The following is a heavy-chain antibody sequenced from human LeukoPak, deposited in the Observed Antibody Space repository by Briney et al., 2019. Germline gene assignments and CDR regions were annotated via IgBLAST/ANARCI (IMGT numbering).Heavy chain of an antibody. Sequence: ASVKVSCKAPGYTFTSYGISWVRQAPGQGLEWMGWISAYNGNTNYAQKLQGRVTMTTDTSTSTAYMELRSLRSDDTAVYYCARDPGLYSSGWYGDYWGQGTLVTVSS. J-gene: IGHJ4*02. CDR1: GYTFTSYG. D-gene: IGHD6-19*01. CDR2: ISAYNGNT. V-gene: IGHV1-18*01. CDR3: ARDPGLYSSGWYGDY.